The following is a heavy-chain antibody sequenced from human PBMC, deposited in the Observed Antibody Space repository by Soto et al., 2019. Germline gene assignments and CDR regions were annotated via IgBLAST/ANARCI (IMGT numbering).Heavy chain of an antibody. D-gene: IGHD4-17*01. Sequence: QVQLVESGGGVVQPGRSLRLSCAASGFTFSSYGMHWVRQAPGKGLEWVAVISYDGSNKYYADSVKGRFTISRDNSKNTLYLQMNSLRAEDTAVYYCYSSYGDFVDYWGQGTLVTVSS. CDR3: YSSYGDFVDY. CDR1: GFTFSSYG. V-gene: IGHV3-30*03. J-gene: IGHJ4*02. CDR2: ISYDGSNK.